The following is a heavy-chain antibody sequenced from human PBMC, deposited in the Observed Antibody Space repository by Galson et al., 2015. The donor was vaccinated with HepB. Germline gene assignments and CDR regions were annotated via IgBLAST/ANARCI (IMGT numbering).Heavy chain of an antibody. CDR3: ARALRPLTPGTGGSHS. D-gene: IGHD1-26*01. CDR1: GFTFSSYA. V-gene: IGHV3-23*01. J-gene: IGHJ4*02. CDR2: ISGSGGTS. Sequence: SLRLSCAASGFTFSSYAMSWVRQAPGKGLEWVSAISGSGGTSYFSDSVKGRFTISRDNSKNTLYLQMNSLRVEDTAVYYCARALRPLTPGTGGSHSWGQGTLVAVSS.